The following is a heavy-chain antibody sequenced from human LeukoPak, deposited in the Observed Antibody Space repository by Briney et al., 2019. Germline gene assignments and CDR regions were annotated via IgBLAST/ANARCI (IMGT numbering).Heavy chain of an antibody. D-gene: IGHD5-24*01. V-gene: IGHV3-20*04. CDR1: GFTFDDHG. CDR2: INWNGGST. Sequence: PGGSLRLSCAASGFTFDDHGMSWVRHAPGKGLEWVSGINWNGGSTGYADSVKGRLTISRDNAKNSLYLQMNSLRAEDTAVYYCARGRDGYNLVDAFDIWGQGIMVTVSS. J-gene: IGHJ3*02. CDR3: ARGRDGYNLVDAFDI.